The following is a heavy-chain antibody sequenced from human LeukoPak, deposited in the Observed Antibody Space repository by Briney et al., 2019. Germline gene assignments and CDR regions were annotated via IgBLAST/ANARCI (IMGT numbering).Heavy chain of an antibody. Sequence: SETLSLTCTVSGGSISSYYWSWIRQPPGKGLEWIGYIYYSGSTNYNPSLKSRVTISVDTSKNQFSLKLSSVTAADTAVYYCARVVRITMTLDPWGQGTLVTVSS. CDR1: GGSISSYY. CDR2: IYYSGST. CDR3: ARVVRITMTLDP. J-gene: IGHJ5*02. V-gene: IGHV4-59*12. D-gene: IGHD5-12*01.